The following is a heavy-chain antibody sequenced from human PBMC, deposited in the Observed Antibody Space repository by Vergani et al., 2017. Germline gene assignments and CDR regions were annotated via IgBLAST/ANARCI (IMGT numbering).Heavy chain of an antibody. CDR2: IIPIFGTA. CDR3: ARDPDYYDSSGYGGYFQH. J-gene: IGHJ1*01. CDR1: GGTFSSYA. Sequence: QVQLVQSGAEVKKPGSSVKVSCKASGGTFSSYAIIWVRQAPGQGLEWMGGIIPIFGTANYAQKFQGRVTITADESTSTAYMELSSLRSEDTAVYYCARDPDYYDSSGYGGYFQHWGQGTLVTVSS. D-gene: IGHD3-22*01. V-gene: IGHV1-69*01.